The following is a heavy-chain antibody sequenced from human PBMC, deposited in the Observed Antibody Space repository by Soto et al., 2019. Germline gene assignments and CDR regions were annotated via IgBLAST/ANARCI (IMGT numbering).Heavy chain of an antibody. CDR2: IIPIFGTA. Sequence: SVKVSCKXSGGTLSSYAISWVRQAPGQGLEWMGGIIPIFGTANYAQKFQGRVTITADESTSTAYMELSSLRSEDTAVYYCARPRYNWNDGRFDYWGQGTLVTVSS. V-gene: IGHV1-69*13. CDR1: GGTLSSYA. D-gene: IGHD1-20*01. CDR3: ARPRYNWNDGRFDY. J-gene: IGHJ4*02.